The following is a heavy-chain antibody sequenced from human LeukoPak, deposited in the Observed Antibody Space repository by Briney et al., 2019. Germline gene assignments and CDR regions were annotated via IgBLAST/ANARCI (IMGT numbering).Heavy chain of an antibody. Sequence: SETLSLTCTVSGASISNYYWSWIRQPPGKGLEWIGEINHSGSTNYNPSLKSRVTISVDTSKNQFSLKLSSVTAADTAVYYCARKTKDIVVVVAEKALGAFDIWGQGTMVTVSS. CDR2: INHSGST. CDR1: GASISNYY. D-gene: IGHD2-15*01. CDR3: ARKTKDIVVVVAEKALGAFDI. V-gene: IGHV4-34*01. J-gene: IGHJ3*02.